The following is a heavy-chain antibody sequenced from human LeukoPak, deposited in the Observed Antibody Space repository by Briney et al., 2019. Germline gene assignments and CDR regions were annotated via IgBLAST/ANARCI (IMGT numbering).Heavy chain of an antibody. CDR2: IIPIFGTA. CDR1: GGTFSSYA. CDR3: ARDTYVLLWFGELSSAFDI. J-gene: IGHJ3*02. Sequence: ASVKVSCKASGGTFSSYAISWVRQAPGQGLEWMGRIIPIFGTAHYAQKFQGRVTITTDESTSTAYMELSSLRSEDTAVYYCARDTYVLLWFGELSSAFDIWGQGTMVTVSS. D-gene: IGHD3-10*01. V-gene: IGHV1-69*05.